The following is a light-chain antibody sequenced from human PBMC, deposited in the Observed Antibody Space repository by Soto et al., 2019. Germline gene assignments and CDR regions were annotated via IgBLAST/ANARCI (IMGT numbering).Light chain of an antibody. Sequence: EIVLTQSPATLSLSPGERATLSCRASQSVSSSLAWFQQKPGQAPRLLIYDASNRATGIPARFSGSGSGTDFTLTISGLEPEDFAVYYCQQRSHWPPAFGGGTKVEIK. J-gene: IGKJ4*01. CDR2: DAS. V-gene: IGKV3-11*01. CDR3: QQRSHWPPA. CDR1: QSVSSS.